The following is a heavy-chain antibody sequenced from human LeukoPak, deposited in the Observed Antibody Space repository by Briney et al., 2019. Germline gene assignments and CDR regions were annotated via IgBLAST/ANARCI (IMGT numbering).Heavy chain of an antibody. CDR3: ARDGPDIVVVPAAIGIDY. J-gene: IGHJ4*02. D-gene: IGHD2-2*02. Sequence: ASVKVTCKASGYTFTSYGISWVRQAPGQGLEWMGWISAYNGNTNYAQKLQGRVTMTTDTSTSTAYMELRSLRSDDTAVYYCARDGPDIVVVPAAIGIDYWGQGTLVTVSS. V-gene: IGHV1-18*01. CDR1: GYTFTSYG. CDR2: ISAYNGNT.